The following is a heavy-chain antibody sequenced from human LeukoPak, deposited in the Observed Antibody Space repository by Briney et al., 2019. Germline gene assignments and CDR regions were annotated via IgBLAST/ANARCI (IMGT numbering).Heavy chain of an antibody. D-gene: IGHD3-10*01. CDR2: ISYDGSNK. CDR1: GFTFSSYA. Sequence: PGGSLRLSCAASGFTFSSYAMHWVRQAPGKGLEWVAVISYDGSNKYYADSVKGRFTISRDNSKNTVSLQMSSLRADDTAVYYCAKDHAPYYYGSGSYWDFWGQGTLVTVSS. CDR3: AKDHAPYYYGSGSYWDF. J-gene: IGHJ4*02. V-gene: IGHV3-30-3*02.